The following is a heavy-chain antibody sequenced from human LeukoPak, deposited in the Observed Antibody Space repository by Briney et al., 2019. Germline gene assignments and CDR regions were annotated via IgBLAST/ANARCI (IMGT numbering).Heavy chain of an antibody. D-gene: IGHD4-23*01. Sequence: SQTLSLTCTVSGGSISSGDYYWSWIRQPPGKGLEWIGYIYYSGSTYYNPSLKSRVTISVDTSKNQFSLKLSSVTAADTAVYYCASSSTDYGGNSGEAFDIWGQGTMVTVSS. CDR2: IYYSGST. V-gene: IGHV4-30-4*01. CDR3: ASSSTDYGGNSGEAFDI. CDR1: GGSISSGDYY. J-gene: IGHJ3*02.